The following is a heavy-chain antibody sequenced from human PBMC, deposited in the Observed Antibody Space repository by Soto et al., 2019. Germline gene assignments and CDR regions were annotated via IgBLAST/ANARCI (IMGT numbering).Heavy chain of an antibody. CDR2: IWSDGSNV. CDR3: ARDPNTGWAYGMDV. CDR1: GFTFSNYA. Sequence: QLVESGGGVVQPGRSLRLSCAASGFTFSNYAMHWVRQAPGKGLEWVAVIWSDGSNVFYADSVEGRFTISRDSSTLSLHMNSLKGEDTAVYYCARDPNTGWAYGMDVWGQGTSVSVSS. J-gene: IGHJ6*02. V-gene: IGHV3-33*01. D-gene: IGHD3-9*01.